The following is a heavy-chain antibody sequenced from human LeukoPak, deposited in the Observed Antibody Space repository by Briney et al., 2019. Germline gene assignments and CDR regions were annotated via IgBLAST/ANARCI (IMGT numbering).Heavy chain of an antibody. V-gene: IGHV3-23*01. J-gene: IGHJ4*02. D-gene: IGHD5-12*01. Sequence: TGGSLRLSCAASGFTFSSYAMSWVRQAPGKGLEWVSAISGSGGSTYYADSEKGRFTISRDNSKNTLYLQMNSLRAEDTAVYYCAKTSREWLRPNYFDYWGQGTLVTVSS. CDR2: ISGSGGST. CDR3: AKTSREWLRPNYFDY. CDR1: GFTFSSYA.